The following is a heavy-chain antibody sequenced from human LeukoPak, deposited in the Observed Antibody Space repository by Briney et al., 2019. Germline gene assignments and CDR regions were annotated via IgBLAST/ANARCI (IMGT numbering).Heavy chain of an antibody. Sequence: GASLRLSCAASGFTFSSYAMSWVRQAPGKGLEWVSAISGSGGSTYYADSVKGRFTISRDNTKNTLYLQMNSLRAEDTAVYYCYYVGWSYRNPDAFDYWGQGTLVTVSS. CDR2: ISGSGGST. CDR1: GFTFSSYA. V-gene: IGHV3-23*01. J-gene: IGHJ4*02. D-gene: IGHD3-16*02. CDR3: YYVGWSYRNPDAFDY.